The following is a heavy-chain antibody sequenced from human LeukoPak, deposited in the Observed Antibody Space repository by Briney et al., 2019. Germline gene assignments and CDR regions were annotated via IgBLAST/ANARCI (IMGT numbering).Heavy chain of an antibody. CDR3: ARGVRYFDW. CDR1: GASFSNDY. D-gene: IGHD3-9*01. CDR2: IYYSGST. Sequence: PSETLSLTCTVSGASFSNDYWSWIRQPPGKGLEWIGYIYYSGSTNYNPSLKSRVTISVDTSKNQFSLKLNSMTAADTAVYYCARGVRYFDWWAQGTLVTVSS. J-gene: IGHJ4*02. V-gene: IGHV4-59*01.